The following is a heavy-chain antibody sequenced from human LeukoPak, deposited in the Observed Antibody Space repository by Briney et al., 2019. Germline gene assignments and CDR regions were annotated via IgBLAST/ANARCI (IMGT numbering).Heavy chain of an antibody. Sequence: GRSLRLSCAASGFTFSSYAMHWVRQTPGKGLEWVAVISYDGNNKYYADSVKGRFTISRDNSKNTLYLQMNSLRAEDTAVYYCARDKVAGPDAFDIWGQGTIVTVSS. CDR2: ISYDGNNK. V-gene: IGHV3-30*14. CDR1: GFTFSSYA. J-gene: IGHJ3*02. CDR3: ARDKVAGPDAFDI.